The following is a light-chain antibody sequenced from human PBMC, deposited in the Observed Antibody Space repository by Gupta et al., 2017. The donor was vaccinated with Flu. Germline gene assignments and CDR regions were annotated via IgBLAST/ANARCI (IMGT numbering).Light chain of an antibody. J-gene: IGKJ1*01. CDR3: QHYDNSPT. Sequence: EIVLTQSPGTLSLSPGERATLSCRASQSISNKYVAWFQQRPGQAPRLLIHATSSRASGIPDRFSGSGSGTDFTLTISRLEPEDFAVYSCQHYDNSPTFGQGTKVEVK. CDR2: ATS. CDR1: QSISNKY. V-gene: IGKV3-20*01.